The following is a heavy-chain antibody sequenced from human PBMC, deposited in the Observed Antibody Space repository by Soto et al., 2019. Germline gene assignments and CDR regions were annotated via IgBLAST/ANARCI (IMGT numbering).Heavy chain of an antibody. CDR1: GGSISSYY. CDR2: IYYSGST. J-gene: IGHJ5*02. D-gene: IGHD3-9*01. CDR3: AGVSDYDILTGYYPTNSNCFDP. V-gene: IGHV4-59*01. Sequence: SETLSLTCTVSGGSISSYYWSWIRQPPGKGLEWIGYIYYSGSTNYNPSLKIRVPISLDTSKTLFSLILSFVPAADTAVFYCAGVSDYDILTGYYPTNSNCFDPGGRGTLVTVSS.